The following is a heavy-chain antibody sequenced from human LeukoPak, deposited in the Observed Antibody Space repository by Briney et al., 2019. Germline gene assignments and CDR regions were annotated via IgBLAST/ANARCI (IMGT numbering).Heavy chain of an antibody. D-gene: IGHD3-10*01. V-gene: IGHV3-21*01. CDR1: GFTFSSYS. Sequence: GGSLRLSCAASGFTFSSYSMNWVRQAPGKGLEWVSSISSSSSYIYYADSVKGRFTISRDNAKNSLYLQMNSLRAEDTAVYYCARDSRDGFAFDIWGQGTMVTVSS. CDR2: ISSSSSYI. CDR3: ARDSRDGFAFDI. J-gene: IGHJ3*02.